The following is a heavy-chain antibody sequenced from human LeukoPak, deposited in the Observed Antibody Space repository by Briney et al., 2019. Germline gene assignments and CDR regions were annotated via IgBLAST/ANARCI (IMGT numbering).Heavy chain of an antibody. D-gene: IGHD6-19*01. J-gene: IGHJ5*02. CDR2: INPNSGGT. Sequence: ASVKVSCKASGYTFTGYYMHWVRQAPGQGLEWMGWINPNSGGTNYAQKFQGRVTMTRDTSISTAYMELSRLRSDDTAVYYCAREKRVAGSRGGFDPWGQGTLVTVSS. CDR3: AREKRVAGSRGGFDP. CDR1: GYTFTGYY. V-gene: IGHV1-2*02.